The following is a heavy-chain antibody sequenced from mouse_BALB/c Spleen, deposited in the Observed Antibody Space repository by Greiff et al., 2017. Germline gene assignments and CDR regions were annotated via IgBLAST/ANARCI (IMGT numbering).Heavy chain of an antibody. V-gene: IGHV14-3*02. CDR1: GFNIKDTY. CDR2: IDPANGNT. J-gene: IGHJ2*01. CDR3: AFHYYGSSYEGYFDY. Sequence: VQLQQSGAELVKPGASVKLSCTASGFNIKDTYMHWVKQRPEQGLEWIGRIDPANGNTKYDPKFQGKATITADTSSNTAYLQLSSLTSEDTAVYYCAFHYYGSSYEGYFDYWGQGTTLTVSS. D-gene: IGHD1-1*01.